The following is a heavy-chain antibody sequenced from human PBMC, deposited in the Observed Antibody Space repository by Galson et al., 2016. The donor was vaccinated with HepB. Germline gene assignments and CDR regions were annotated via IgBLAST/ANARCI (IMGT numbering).Heavy chain of an antibody. J-gene: IGHJ3*02. V-gene: IGHV5-51*01. CDR3: ARLPSLELRRDAFDI. CDR2: IYPGDSDT. CDR1: VNTFTTKW. Sequence: QSGAEVKKPGESLKISCKVSVNTFTTKWIAWVRQTPGKGLEWMGIIYPGDSDTRYSPSFQGQVTISADKSINTAYLQWSSLKASDTAIYYCARLPSLELRRDAFDIWGQGTVVTVSS. D-gene: IGHD1-7*01.